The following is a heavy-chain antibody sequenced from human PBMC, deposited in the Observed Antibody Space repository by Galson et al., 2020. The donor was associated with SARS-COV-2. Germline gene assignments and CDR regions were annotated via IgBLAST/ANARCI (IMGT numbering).Heavy chain of an antibody. CDR3: VRDGWMEDIVPGRDGFDV. D-gene: IGHD2-8*01. V-gene: IGHV3-74*01. CDR2: DGSST. J-gene: IGHJ3*01. Sequence: DGSSTSYADSVKGRFTISRDNAKNTLYLQMNSLRAEDTAIYYCVRDGWMEDIVPGRDGFDVWGQGTMVTVSS.